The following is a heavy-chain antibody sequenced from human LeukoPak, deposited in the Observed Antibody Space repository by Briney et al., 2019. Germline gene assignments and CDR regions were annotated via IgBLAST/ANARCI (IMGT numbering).Heavy chain of an antibody. CDR1: GGSISSSSYY. Sequence: SETLSLTCTVSGGSISSSSYYWGWIRQPPGKGLEWIGSIYYSGSTYYNPSLKSRVTISVDTSKNQFSLKLSSVTAADTAVYYWASPDPIAAAGNPPPMDVWGKGTTVTVSS. J-gene: IGHJ6*03. V-gene: IGHV4-39*01. CDR3: ASPDPIAAAGNPPPMDV. CDR2: IYYSGST. D-gene: IGHD6-13*01.